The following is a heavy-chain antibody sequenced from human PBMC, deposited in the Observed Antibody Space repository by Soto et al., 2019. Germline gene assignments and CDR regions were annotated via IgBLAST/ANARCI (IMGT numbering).Heavy chain of an antibody. V-gene: IGHV4-59*01. CDR1: GGSISSYY. CDR3: ARGMGSYGY. CDR2: IYYSGST. Sequence: SETLSLTCTVSGGSISSYYWSWIRQPPGKGLEWIGYIYYSGSTNYNPSLKSRVTISVDTSKNQFSLKLSSVTAADTAVYYCARGMGSYGYWGQGTLVTVSS. D-gene: IGHD1-26*01. J-gene: IGHJ4*02.